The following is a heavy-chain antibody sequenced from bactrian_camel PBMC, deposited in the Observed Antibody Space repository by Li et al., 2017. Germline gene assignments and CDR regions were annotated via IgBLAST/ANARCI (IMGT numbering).Heavy chain of an antibody. D-gene: IGHD5*01. CDR1: GFTYSSNC. V-gene: IGHV3S1*01. CDR3: VGDRFEGLPLADFGY. CDR2: IHTGHGGT. J-gene: IGHJ6*01. Sequence: GGSLRLSCVASGFTYSSNCMAWFRQAPGKEREGVARIHTGHGGTTVADSVKDRFTISRDNAKNTLYLQMNSLKSDDTAVYYCVGDRFEGLPLADFGYWGQGTQVTVS.